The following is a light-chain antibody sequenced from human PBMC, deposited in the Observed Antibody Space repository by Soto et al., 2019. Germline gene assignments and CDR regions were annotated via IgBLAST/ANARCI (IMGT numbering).Light chain of an antibody. V-gene: IGKV3-20*01. CDR2: DAA. CDR1: QSVSSSY. J-gene: IGKJ1*01. CDR3: HQYGSSPPGT. Sequence: DIVLTKSPSPLPLSPGERATLSCRTNQSVSSSYLAYYQQKPGQAPRLLIYDAASRATGIPDRFSGSGSGTDFTLTISRLEPEDSAVYYCHQYGSSPPGTFGQGTKVDIK.